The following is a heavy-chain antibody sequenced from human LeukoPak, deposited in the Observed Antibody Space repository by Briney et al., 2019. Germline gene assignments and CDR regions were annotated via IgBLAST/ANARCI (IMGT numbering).Heavy chain of an antibody. D-gene: IGHD2-2*01. CDR3: ARGGLPRYSSSPDDAFDI. CDR2: IYYSGST. V-gene: IGHV4-59*01. CDR1: GCSISSYY. J-gene: IGHJ3*02. Sequence: SETLSLTCTVSGCSISSYYWSWIRQPPGRGLEWIGYIYYSGSTNYNPSLKSRVTISVNTSKNQFSLKLSSVTAADTAVYYCARGGLPRYSSSPDDAFDICGQGTMVTVSS.